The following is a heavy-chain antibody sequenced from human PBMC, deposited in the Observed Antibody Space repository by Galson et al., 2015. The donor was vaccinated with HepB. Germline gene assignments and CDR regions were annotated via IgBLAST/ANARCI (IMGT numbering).Heavy chain of an antibody. CDR1: GYTFTSYA. D-gene: IGHD2-2*01. V-gene: IGHV1-3*01. Sequence: SVKVSCKASGYTFTSYAMHWVRQAPGQRLEWMGWINAGNGNTKYSQKFQGRVTITRDTSASTAYMELSSLRSEDTAVYYCARWDIVVVPAAIGWFDPWGQGTLVTVSS. CDR3: ARWDIVVVPAAIGWFDP. CDR2: INAGNGNT. J-gene: IGHJ5*02.